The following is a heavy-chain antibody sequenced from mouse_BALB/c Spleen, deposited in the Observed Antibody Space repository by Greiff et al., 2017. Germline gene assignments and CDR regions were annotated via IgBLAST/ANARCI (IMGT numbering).Heavy chain of an antibody. CDR3: ARHNGDDYGEVWFAY. J-gene: IGHJ3*01. Sequence: EVQGVESGGDLVKPGGSLKLSCAASGFTFSSYGMSWVRQTPDKRLEWVATISSGGSYTYYPDSVKGRFTISRDNAKNTLYLQMSSLKSEDTAMYYCARHNGDDYGEVWFAYWGQGTLVTVSA. CDR2: ISSGGSYT. CDR1: GFTFSSYG. D-gene: IGHD2-4*01. V-gene: IGHV5-6*01.